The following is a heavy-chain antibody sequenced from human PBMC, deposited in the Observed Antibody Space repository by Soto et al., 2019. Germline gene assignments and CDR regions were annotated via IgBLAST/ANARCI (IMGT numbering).Heavy chain of an antibody. J-gene: IGHJ6*03. CDR3: ARVGNYGDTDYYYYYMDV. CDR1: VYTFTSYG. Sequence: VASVKVSCKASVYTFTSYGISWVRQAPGQGLEWMGWISAYNGNTNYAQKLQGRVTMTTDTSTSTAYMELRSLRSDDTAVYYCARVGNYGDTDYYYYYMDVWGKGTTVTVSS. V-gene: IGHV1-18*01. CDR2: ISAYNGNT. D-gene: IGHD4-17*01.